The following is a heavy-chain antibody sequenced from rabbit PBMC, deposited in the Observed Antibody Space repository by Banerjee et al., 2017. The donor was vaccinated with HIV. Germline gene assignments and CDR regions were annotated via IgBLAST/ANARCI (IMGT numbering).Heavy chain of an antibody. J-gene: IGHJ4*01. V-gene: IGHV1S45*01. CDR1: GFTLSSYW. CDR3: ARGLTSDGGDGYASRWNL. CDR2: IYAGTISST. Sequence: QQQLEESGGGLVKPGGTLTLTCKASGFTLSSYWICWVRQAPGKGLERIACIYAGTISSTYYASWAKGRFTVSKTSSTTVTLQVTSLTAADTATYFCARGLTSDGGDGYASRWNLWGPGTLVTVS. D-gene: IGHD6-1*01.